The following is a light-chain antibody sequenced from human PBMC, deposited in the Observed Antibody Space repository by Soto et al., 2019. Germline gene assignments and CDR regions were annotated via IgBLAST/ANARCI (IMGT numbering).Light chain of an antibody. CDR1: QSVSNS. Sequence: EIVMTQSPATLSVSPGERATLSCRASQSVSNSLAWYQQKPGQAPRLLIYGASTRATDIPARFSGSGSGTEFTLTITSLQSEDFAVYFCQQYDNWPPFTFGQATNLEIK. V-gene: IGKV3-15*01. J-gene: IGKJ2*01. CDR2: GAS. CDR3: QQYDNWPPFT.